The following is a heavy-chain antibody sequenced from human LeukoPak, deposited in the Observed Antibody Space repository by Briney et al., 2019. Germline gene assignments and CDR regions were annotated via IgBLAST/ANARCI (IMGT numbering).Heavy chain of an antibody. CDR1: GFTFSNYF. V-gene: IGHV3-74*03. D-gene: IGHD2-15*01. CDR2: INSDGTST. J-gene: IGHJ5*02. Sequence: GGSLRLSCAASGFTFSNYFMHWVRQAPGKGLVWVSRINSDGTSTMYADSVKGRFTISRDNAKNMLYMQMNSLRDEDTAVYYCARRVDATCWFDPWGQGTLVTVSS. CDR3: ARRVDATCWFDP.